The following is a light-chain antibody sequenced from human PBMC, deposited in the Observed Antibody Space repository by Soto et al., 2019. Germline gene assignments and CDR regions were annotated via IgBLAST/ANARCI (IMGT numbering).Light chain of an antibody. J-gene: IGKJ4*01. Sequence: DIQMTQSPSSLSASVGDRVTITCRASQSIGDNLNWYQQTPGTAPNLLIYAASSLQSGVPSRFSGSGSGTDFTLTITNLQPEDFATYYCQQSHSTPLTFGGGTKVDIK. CDR1: QSIGDN. CDR2: AAS. CDR3: QQSHSTPLT. V-gene: IGKV1-39*01.